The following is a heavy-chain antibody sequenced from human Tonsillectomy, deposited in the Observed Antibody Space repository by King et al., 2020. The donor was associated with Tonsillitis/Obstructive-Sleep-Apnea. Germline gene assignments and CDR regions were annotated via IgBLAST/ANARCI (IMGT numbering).Heavy chain of an antibody. CDR1: GFTFSSYG. V-gene: IGHV3-30*18. Sequence: VQLVESGGGVVQPGRSLRLSCAASGFTFSSYGIHWVRQSPGKGLEWVAVISYDGSNKYYADSVKVRFTISRDNSKNTLYLQMNSLRAEDTAVYYCAKGGTTGTTDYFDYWGQGTLVTVSS. J-gene: IGHJ4*02. D-gene: IGHD1-1*01. CDR3: AKGGTTGTTDYFDY. CDR2: ISYDGSNK.